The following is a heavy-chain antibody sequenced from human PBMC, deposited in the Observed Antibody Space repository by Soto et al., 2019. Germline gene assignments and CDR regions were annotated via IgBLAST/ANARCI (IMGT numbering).Heavy chain of an antibody. Sequence: ASVKVSCKASGYTFTSYYMHWVRQAPGQGLEWMGIINPSGGSTSYAQKFQGRVTMTRDTSTSTVYMELRSLRSEDTAVYYCASVLPPGNWFDPWGQGTLVTVSS. CDR3: ASVLPPGNWFDP. CDR1: GYTFTSYY. D-gene: IGHD2-8*02. CDR2: INPSGGST. V-gene: IGHV1-46*01. J-gene: IGHJ5*02.